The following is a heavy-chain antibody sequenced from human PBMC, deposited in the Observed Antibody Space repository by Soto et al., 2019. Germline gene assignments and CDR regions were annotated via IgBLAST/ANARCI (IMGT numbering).Heavy chain of an antibody. J-gene: IGHJ1*01. D-gene: IGHD2-15*01. CDR1: GFSLSTSGVG. CDR3: AHSLGYCSGGSCYSAEYFQH. Sequence: QITLKESGPTLVKPTQTLTLTCTFSGFSLSTSGVGVGWISQPPGKALEWLAPFYWDDDKRYSPSLKSRLTITKDTSKNQVVPTMTNMDPVDTATYYCAHSLGYCSGGSCYSAEYFQHWGQGTLVTVS. V-gene: IGHV2-5*02. CDR2: FYWDDDK.